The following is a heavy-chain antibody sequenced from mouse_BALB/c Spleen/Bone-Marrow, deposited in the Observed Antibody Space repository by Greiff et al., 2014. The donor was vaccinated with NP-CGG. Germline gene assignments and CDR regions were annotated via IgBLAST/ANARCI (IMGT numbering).Heavy chain of an antibody. Sequence: VKLMESGGGLVKPGGSLKLSCAASGFTFSSYAMSWVRQTPEKRLEWVATISSGGSYTYYADSVKGRFTISRDTAKNTLYLQMSSLRSEDTAMYYCARQDYYGSSPHWYFDVWGAGTTVTVSS. CDR1: GFTFSSYA. V-gene: IGHV5-9-3*01. CDR3: ARQDYYGSSPHWYFDV. CDR2: ISSGGSYT. D-gene: IGHD1-1*01. J-gene: IGHJ1*01.